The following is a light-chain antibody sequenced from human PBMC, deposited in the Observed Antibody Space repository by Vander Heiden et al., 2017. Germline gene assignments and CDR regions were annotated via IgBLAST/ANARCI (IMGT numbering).Light chain of an antibody. V-gene: IGKV1-5*03. CDR2: KAS. CDR1: QSISSW. J-gene: IGKJ1*01. CDR3: QQYNSYSWT. Sequence: DIQLNQSPSTLSASVGDRVTITCRASQSISSWLAWYQQKPGKAPKLLIYKASSLESGVPSRFSGSGSWTEFTLTISSLQPDDFATYYCQQYNSYSWTFGQGTKVEIK.